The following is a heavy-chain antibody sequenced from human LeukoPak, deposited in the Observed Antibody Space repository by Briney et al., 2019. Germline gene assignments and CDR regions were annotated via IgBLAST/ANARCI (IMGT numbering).Heavy chain of an antibody. CDR2: ISHDGSNK. Sequence: AGGSLRLSCAASGFTFSTYGIHWVRQAPVKGLEWVAVISHDGSNKYYADSVKGRFTISRDNSKNTVYLQMNSLRGEDTAVYYCAKSGIAAAGQRGYFDYWGQGTLVTVSS. V-gene: IGHV3-30*18. J-gene: IGHJ4*02. D-gene: IGHD6-13*01. CDR1: GFTFSTYG. CDR3: AKSGIAAAGQRGYFDY.